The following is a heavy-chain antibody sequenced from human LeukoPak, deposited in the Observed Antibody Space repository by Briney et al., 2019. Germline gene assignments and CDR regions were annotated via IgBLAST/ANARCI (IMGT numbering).Heavy chain of an antibody. V-gene: IGHV3-48*04. D-gene: IGHD5-24*01. CDR2: ISGPSDTI. Sequence: GGSLRPSCAASGFTFSPYPMTWVRQAPGKGLEWVSYISGPSDTIHYADSVKGRFTISRDNAENSLYLQMNGLGAEDTAVYYCARDLGRGRYFDSWGQGTLVTVSS. CDR3: ARDLGRGRYFDS. CDR1: GFTFSPYP. J-gene: IGHJ4*02.